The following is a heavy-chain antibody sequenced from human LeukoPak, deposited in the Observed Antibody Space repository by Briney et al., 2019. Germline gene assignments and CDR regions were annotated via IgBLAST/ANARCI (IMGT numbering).Heavy chain of an antibody. CDR2: INPSGGST. D-gene: IGHD1-1*01. J-gene: IGHJ4*02. CDR3: ARGGTGTTSFDY. V-gene: IGHV1-46*01. CDR1: GYTFTNYY. Sequence: GASVKVSCKASGYTFTNYYMHWVRQAPGQGLEWMGIINPSGGSTRYAQKFQGRVTMTRDTSTSTVYMELSSPRSEDTAVYYCARGGTGTTSFDYWGQGTLVTVSS.